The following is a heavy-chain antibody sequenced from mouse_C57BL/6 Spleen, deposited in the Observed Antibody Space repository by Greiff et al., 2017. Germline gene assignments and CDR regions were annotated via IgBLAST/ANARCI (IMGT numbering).Heavy chain of an antibody. Sequence: VKVVESGAELAKPGASVKLSCKASGYTFTSYWMHWVKQRPGQGLEWIGYINPSSGYTKYNQKFKDKATLTADKSSSTAYMQLSSLTYEDSAVYYCARSPYGNYGNYYAMDYWGQGTSVTVSS. V-gene: IGHV1-7*01. CDR2: INPSSGYT. CDR3: ARSPYGNYGNYYAMDY. CDR1: GYTFTSYW. J-gene: IGHJ4*01. D-gene: IGHD2-1*01.